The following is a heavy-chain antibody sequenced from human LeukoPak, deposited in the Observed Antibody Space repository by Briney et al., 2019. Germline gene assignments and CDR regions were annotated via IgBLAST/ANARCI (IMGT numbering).Heavy chain of an antibody. D-gene: IGHD6-25*01. Sequence: GSSVKASCKASGYTFTSYVINWVRQATGQGLEWMGWMNPNSGNTGYAQKFQGRVTMTRNTSTSTAYMELSSLRSEDTAVYDCARGGLRQRGGGDFDYWGQGTLVTVSS. J-gene: IGHJ4*02. CDR1: GYTFTSYV. CDR3: ARGGLRQRGGGDFDY. CDR2: MNPNSGNT. V-gene: IGHV1-8*01.